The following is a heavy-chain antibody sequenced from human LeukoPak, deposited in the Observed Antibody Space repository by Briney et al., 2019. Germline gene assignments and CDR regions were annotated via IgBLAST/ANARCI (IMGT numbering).Heavy chain of an antibody. CDR3: AKGGFGYLDY. CDR2: ISGSGTST. J-gene: IGHJ4*02. Sequence: QPGGSLRLSCAASGFTFSNNGMSWVRQAPGKGLEWVSTISGSGTSTYYADSVKGRFTISRDNSKNTLYLQMNNLRAEDTAVYHCAKGGFGYLDYWGQGTLVTVSS. D-gene: IGHD3-3*01. V-gene: IGHV3-23*01. CDR1: GFTFSNNG.